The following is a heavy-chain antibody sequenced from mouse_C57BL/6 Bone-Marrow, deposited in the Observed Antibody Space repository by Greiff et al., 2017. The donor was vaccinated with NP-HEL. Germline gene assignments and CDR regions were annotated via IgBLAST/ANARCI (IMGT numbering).Heavy chain of an antibody. V-gene: IGHV14-4*01. Sequence: EVQLQQSGAELVRPGASVKLSCTASGFNIKDDYMHWVKQRPEQGLEWIGWIDPENGDTEYASKFQGKATITADTSSNTAYLQLSSLTSEDTAVYYCTTEGVRRYWGQGTTLTVSS. CDR1: GFNIKDDY. J-gene: IGHJ2*01. CDR2: IDPENGDT. D-gene: IGHD1-2*01. CDR3: TTEGVRRY.